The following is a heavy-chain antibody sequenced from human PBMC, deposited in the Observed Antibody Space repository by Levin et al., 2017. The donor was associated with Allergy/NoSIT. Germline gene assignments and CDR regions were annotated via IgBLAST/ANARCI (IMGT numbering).Heavy chain of an antibody. CDR1: GGSISSSSYY. CDR3: ARLAGIAAAGTIDY. Sequence: PSETLSLTCTVSGGSISSSSYYWGWIRQPPGKGLEWIGSIYYSGSTYYNPSLKSRVTISVDTSKNQFSLKLSSVTAADTAVYYCARLAGIAAAGTIDYWGQGTLVTVSS. CDR2: IYYSGST. D-gene: IGHD6-13*01. V-gene: IGHV4-39*01. J-gene: IGHJ4*02.